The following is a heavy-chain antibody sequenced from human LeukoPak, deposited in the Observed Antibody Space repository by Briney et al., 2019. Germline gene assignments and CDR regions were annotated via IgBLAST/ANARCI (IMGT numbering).Heavy chain of an antibody. CDR1: GFTFVDYG. V-gene: IGHV3-20*04. Sequence: GGSLRLSCATSGFTFVDYGLSWVRRAPGKGLEWLCAINYNGAITDYADSVKGRFAISRDNAKNSLYLRMDSLRAEDTALYYCARDRLGPSFSVSHFDLWGQGTLVTVSS. CDR3: ARDRLGPSFSVSHFDL. CDR2: INYNGAIT. D-gene: IGHD3-3*02. J-gene: IGHJ4*02.